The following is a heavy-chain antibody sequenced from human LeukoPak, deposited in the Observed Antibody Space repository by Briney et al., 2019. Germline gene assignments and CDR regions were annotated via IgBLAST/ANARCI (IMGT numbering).Heavy chain of an antibody. D-gene: IGHD6-13*01. Sequence: PGGSLSLSCAASGFTFSSYAMTWVRQAPGKGLEWISYISSSSSYTDYAESVKGRFTISRDNAKSALYLEMNDLRVEDTAVYYCAAGTAADYWGQGTLVIVSS. CDR2: ISSSSSYT. V-gene: IGHV3-21*05. J-gene: IGHJ4*02. CDR1: GFTFSSYA. CDR3: AAGTAADY.